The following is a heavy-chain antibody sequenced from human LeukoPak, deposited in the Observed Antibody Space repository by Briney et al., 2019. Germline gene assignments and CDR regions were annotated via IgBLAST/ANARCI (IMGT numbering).Heavy chain of an antibody. D-gene: IGHD1-14*01. V-gene: IGHV3-23*01. J-gene: IGHJ4*02. CDR3: AKLPIAGYYFDY. Sequence: PGGSLRLSCAASGFTFSSYAMSWVRQAPGKGLEGVSAISGSGGRTYYADSVKGRFTISRYNSKNTLYLQMNSLRAEDTAVYYCAKLPIAGYYFDYWGQGTLVTVSS. CDR2: ISGSGGRT. CDR1: GFTFSSYA.